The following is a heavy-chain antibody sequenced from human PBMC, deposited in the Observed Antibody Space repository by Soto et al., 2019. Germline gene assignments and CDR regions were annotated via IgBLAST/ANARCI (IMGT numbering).Heavy chain of an antibody. V-gene: IGHV6-1*01. D-gene: IGHD6-13*01. Sequence: PSQTLPLTCAISGDSVSRNSAAWNWIRPSPSRGLEWPGRTYYRSKWYNDYAVSVKSRITINPDTSKNQFSLQLNSVTPEDTAVYYCAKSPVENSWYQIYYYYYMDVWGKGTTVTVSS. CDR1: GDSVSRNSAA. CDR2: TYYRSKWYN. J-gene: IGHJ6*03. CDR3: AKSPVENSWYQIYYYYYMDV.